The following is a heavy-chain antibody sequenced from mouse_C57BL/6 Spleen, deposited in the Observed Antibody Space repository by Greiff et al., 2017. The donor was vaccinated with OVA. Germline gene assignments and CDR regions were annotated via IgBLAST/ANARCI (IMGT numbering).Heavy chain of an antibody. J-gene: IGHJ2*01. CDR3: ARFHDGYHGGY. D-gene: IGHD2-3*01. CDR1: GYSFTGYY. V-gene: IGHV1-42*01. Sequence: EVQLQQSGPELVKPGASVKISCKASGYSFTGYYMNWVKQSPEKSLEWIGEINPSTGGTTYNQKFKAKATLTVDKSSSTAYMQLKSLTSEDSAVYYCARFHDGYHGGYWGQGTTLTVSS. CDR2: INPSTGGT.